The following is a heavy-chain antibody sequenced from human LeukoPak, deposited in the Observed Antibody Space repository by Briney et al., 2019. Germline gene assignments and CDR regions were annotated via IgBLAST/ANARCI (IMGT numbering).Heavy chain of an antibody. CDR2: INPSGDST. CDR1: GYTFTNYH. CDR3: ARTAARRFDY. D-gene: IGHD6-6*01. V-gene: IGHV1-46*01. Sequence: GASVKVSCKASGYTFTNYHLHWVRQAPGQGLEWMGIINPSGDSTTYAQKFQGRVTVTRDTSTSTVYMELSSLTSEDTAVYYCARTAARRFDYWGQGTLVTVSS. J-gene: IGHJ4*02.